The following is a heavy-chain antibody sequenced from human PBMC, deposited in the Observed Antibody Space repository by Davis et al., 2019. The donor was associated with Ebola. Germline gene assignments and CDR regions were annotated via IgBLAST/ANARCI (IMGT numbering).Heavy chain of an antibody. V-gene: IGHV1-18*01. CDR1: GYTFITYG. CDR3: ARAQFPTTSDH. CDR2: ISPYNGNT. D-gene: IGHD1-1*01. J-gene: IGHJ4*02. Sequence: AASVKVSCKTSGYTFITYGISWVRRAPGQGPEWMGWISPYNGNTNYAQKFQGRVTMTTDTSTSTAYMEVGSLRSDDTAVYYCARAQFPTTSDHWGQGTLVTVSS.